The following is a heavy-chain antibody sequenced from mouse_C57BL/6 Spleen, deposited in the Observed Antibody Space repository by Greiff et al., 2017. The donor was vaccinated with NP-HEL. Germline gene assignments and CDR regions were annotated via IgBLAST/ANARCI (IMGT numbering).Heavy chain of an antibody. D-gene: IGHD3-2*02. CDR1: GYAFSSSW. V-gene: IGHV1-82*01. J-gene: IGHJ3*01. CDR3: AKAETAQAFAY. Sequence: QVQLQQSGPELVKPGASVKISCKASGYAFSSSWMNWVKQRPGKGLEWIGRIYPGDGDTNYNGKFKGKATLTADKSSSTAYMQLSSLTSEDSAVYCCAKAETAQAFAYWGQGTLVTVSA. CDR2: IYPGDGDT.